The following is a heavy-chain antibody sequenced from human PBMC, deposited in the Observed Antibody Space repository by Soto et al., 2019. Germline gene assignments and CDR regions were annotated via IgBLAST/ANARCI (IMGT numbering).Heavy chain of an antibody. J-gene: IGHJ4*02. Sequence: QVQLVQSGAEVKKPGASVKVSCKASGYTFTSYYMHWVRQAPGQGLEWMGIINPSGGSTSYAQKCQGRVTMTRDTSTSTVYMELSSLRSEDTAVYYCASESHYCSGGSCYPFWGQGTLVTVSS. D-gene: IGHD2-15*01. CDR2: INPSGGST. CDR3: ASESHYCSGGSCYPF. CDR1: GYTFTSYY. V-gene: IGHV1-46*03.